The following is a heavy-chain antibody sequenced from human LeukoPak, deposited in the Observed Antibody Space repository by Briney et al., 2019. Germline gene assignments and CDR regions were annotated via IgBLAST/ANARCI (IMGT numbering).Heavy chain of an antibody. V-gene: IGHV4-61*01. J-gene: IGHJ6*03. D-gene: IGHD3-16*01. CDR1: GYSISNGYD. CDR3: ARETSQKGAHYMDV. CDR2: IYYSGST. Sequence: PSETLSLTCSVSGYSISNGYDWGWIRQPPGKGLEWIGYIYYSGSTNYNPSLKSRVTISVDTSKNQFSLKLRSVTAADTAVYYCARETSQKGAHYMDVWGKGTTVTISS.